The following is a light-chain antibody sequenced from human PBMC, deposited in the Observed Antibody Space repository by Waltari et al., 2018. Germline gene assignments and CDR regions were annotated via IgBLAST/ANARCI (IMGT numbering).Light chain of an antibody. V-gene: IGKV3-11*01. CDR1: QSVSTY. CDR3: QQRSSWPS. CDR2: DAS. J-gene: IGKJ5*01. Sequence: EIVLTQSPATLSLSPGERATLSCRASQSVSTYLAWYQHKPGQAPRLLIYDASNRATGIPARFSGSGSGTDFTLTISSLEPEDFAVYYCQQRSSWPSFGQGTRQENK.